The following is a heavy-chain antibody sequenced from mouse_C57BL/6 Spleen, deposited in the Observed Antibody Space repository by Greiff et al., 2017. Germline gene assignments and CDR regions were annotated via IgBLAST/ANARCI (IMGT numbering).Heavy chain of an antibody. CDR1: GFTFSDYY. Sequence: EVNVVESEGGLVQPGSSMKLSCTASGFTFSDYYMAWVRQVPEKGLEWVANINYDGSSTYYLDSLNSRFIISRDNAKNILYLQMSSLKSEDTATYYCARQGYDGYYYAMDDWGKGTSVTVSS. D-gene: IGHD2-2*01. V-gene: IGHV5-16*01. CDR2: INYDGSST. CDR3: ARQGYDGYYYAMDD. J-gene: IGHJ4*01.